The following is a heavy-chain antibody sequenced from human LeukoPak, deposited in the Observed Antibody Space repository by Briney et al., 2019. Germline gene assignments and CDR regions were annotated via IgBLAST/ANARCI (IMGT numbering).Heavy chain of an antibody. CDR1: GGSISSYY. V-gene: IGHV4-59*01. Sequence: PSETLSLTCTVSGGSISSYYWTWIRQPPGKGLEWIGNIYFSGSANYNPSLKSRVSMSVDTSNIQFSLKLSSVTAADTAVYYCARGGTYNGILSFDPWGQGTLATVPS. J-gene: IGHJ5*02. D-gene: IGHD1-14*01. CDR3: ARGGTYNGILSFDP. CDR2: IYFSGSA.